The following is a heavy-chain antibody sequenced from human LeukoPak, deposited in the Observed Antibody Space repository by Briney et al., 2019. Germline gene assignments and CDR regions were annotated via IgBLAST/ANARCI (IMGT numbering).Heavy chain of an antibody. CDR3: ARVHGPFYFDY. CDR1: GFTFSSYE. J-gene: IGHJ4*02. V-gene: IGHV3-66*01. CDR2: ISSGGIT. Sequence: TGGSLRLSCSASGFTFSSYEMNWVRRAPGKGLEWVSVISSGGITYYADSVKGRFTISRDNSKNTLFLQMNSLKAEDTAVYYCARVHGPFYFDYWGQGTLVTVSS.